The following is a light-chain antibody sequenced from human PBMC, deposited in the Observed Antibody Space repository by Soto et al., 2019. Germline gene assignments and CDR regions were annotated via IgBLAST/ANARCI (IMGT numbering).Light chain of an antibody. CDR1: SXDVGGFEY. CDR2: DVT. V-gene: IGLV2-14*01. CDR3: GSITRSSTSV. J-gene: IGLJ1*01. Sequence: LSQPASVSGSPGQSITISCTGTSXDVGGFEYVSWYQHQPGKAPKLIIYDVTKRPSGVSNRFSGSKSGNTASLTISGIQAEDEGDYYCGSITRSSTSVFGTGTKVTVL.